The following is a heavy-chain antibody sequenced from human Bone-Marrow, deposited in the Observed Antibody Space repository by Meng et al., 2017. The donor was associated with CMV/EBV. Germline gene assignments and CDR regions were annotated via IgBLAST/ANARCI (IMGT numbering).Heavy chain of an antibody. D-gene: IGHD7-27*01. CDR1: GGSVSSGSYY. V-gene: IGHV4-61*01. CDR3: ARAPSWGYFDY. CDR2: IYYSGST. J-gene: IGHJ4*02. Sequence: SETLSLTSTVSGGSVSSGSYYWSWIRQPPGKGLEWIGYIYYSGSTNYNPSLKSRVTISVDTSKNQFSLKLSSVTAADTAVYYCARAPSWGYFDYWGQGTLVTVSS.